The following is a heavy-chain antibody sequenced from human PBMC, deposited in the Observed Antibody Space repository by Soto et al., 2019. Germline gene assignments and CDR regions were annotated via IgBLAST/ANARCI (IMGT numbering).Heavy chain of an antibody. Sequence: QVQLVQSGAEVKKPGASVKISCKASGYTFTSYAMHWVRQAPGQRLEWMGWINAGNGYTKYSQKFQGRVTVTRDTSASTAYMELSSLRSEDTAVYYCATAGDDCSTTTGYVIDYWGQGTLVTVSS. V-gene: IGHV1-3*01. D-gene: IGHD2-2*01. CDR2: INAGNGYT. J-gene: IGHJ4*02. CDR1: GYTFTSYA. CDR3: ATAGDDCSTTTGYVIDY.